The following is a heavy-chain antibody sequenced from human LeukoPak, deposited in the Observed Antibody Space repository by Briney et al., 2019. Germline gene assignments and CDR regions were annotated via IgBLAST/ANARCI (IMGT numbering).Heavy chain of an antibody. D-gene: IGHD6-19*01. CDR1: GFTFSTYA. V-gene: IGHV3-23*01. J-gene: IGHJ2*01. CDR2: ISDSGANT. Sequence: PGGSLRLSCAASGFTFSTYAMSWVRQAPGKGLEWVSTISDSGANTYYADSVRGRFTISRDNSKNTLYLQKNSLRADDTAIYYCAKSMTLQWRGFFDLWGRGTHVTVPS. CDR3: AKSMTLQWRGFFDL.